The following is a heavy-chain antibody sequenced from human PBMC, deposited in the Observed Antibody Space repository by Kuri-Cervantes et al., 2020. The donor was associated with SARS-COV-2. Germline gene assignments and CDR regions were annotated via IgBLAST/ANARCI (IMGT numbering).Heavy chain of an antibody. CDR3: ARDSPGRYYDSSGYAPWPRYFDL. V-gene: IGHV4-4*07. J-gene: IGHJ2*01. Sequence: GSLRLSCTVSGGSISSYYWSWIRQPAGKGLEWIGRIYTSGSTNYNPSLKSRVTISVDTSKNQSSLKLSSVTAADTAVYYCARDSPGRYYDSSGYAPWPRYFDLWGRGTLVTVAS. D-gene: IGHD3-22*01. CDR2: IYTSGST. CDR1: GGSISSYY.